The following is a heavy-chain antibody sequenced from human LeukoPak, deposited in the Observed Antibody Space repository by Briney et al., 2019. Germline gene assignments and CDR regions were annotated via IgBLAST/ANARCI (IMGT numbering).Heavy chain of an antibody. CDR2: IRSKANSYAT. CDR1: GFTFSGSA. Sequence: GGSLRLSCAASGFTFSGSAMHWVRQASGKGLEWVGRIRSKANSYATAYAASVKGRSTISRDDSKNTAYLQMNSLKTEDTAVYYCTTHDYGDAIDYWGQGTLVTVSS. D-gene: IGHD4-17*01. V-gene: IGHV3-73*01. CDR3: TTHDYGDAIDY. J-gene: IGHJ4*02.